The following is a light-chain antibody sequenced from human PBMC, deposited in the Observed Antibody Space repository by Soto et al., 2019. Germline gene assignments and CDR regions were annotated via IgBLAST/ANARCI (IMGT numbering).Light chain of an antibody. CDR3: AAWDDSLNGGVV. CDR2: YDD. CDR1: SSNIGNNA. Sequence: QSVLTQPPSVSEAPRQRVTISCSGSSSNIGNNAVNWYQQLPGKAPKLLIYYDDLLPSGVSDRFSGSKSGTSASLAISGLQSEDEADYYCAAWDDSLNGGVVFGGGTKLTVL. J-gene: IGLJ2*01. V-gene: IGLV1-36*01.